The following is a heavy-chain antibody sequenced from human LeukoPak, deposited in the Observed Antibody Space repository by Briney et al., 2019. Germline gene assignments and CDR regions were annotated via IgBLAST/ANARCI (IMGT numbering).Heavy chain of an antibody. V-gene: IGHV3-33*01. D-gene: IGHD1-1*01. Sequence: GGSLRLSCAASGFTFSSYGMHWVRQAPGKGLEWVAVIWYDGSNKYYADSVKGRFTISRDNSKNTLYLQMNSLGAEDTAVYYCARELISTTWRGNRSYFDLWGRGTLVTVSS. CDR2: IWYDGSNK. J-gene: IGHJ2*01. CDR3: ARELISTTWRGNRSYFDL. CDR1: GFTFSSYG.